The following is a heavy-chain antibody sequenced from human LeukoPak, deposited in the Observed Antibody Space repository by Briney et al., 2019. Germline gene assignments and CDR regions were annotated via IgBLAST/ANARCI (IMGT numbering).Heavy chain of an antibody. Sequence: SVKVSCKASGGTFSSYAISWVRQAPGQGLEWMGGIIPIFGTASYAQKFQGRVTITTDESTSTAYMELSSLRSEDTAVYYCASSRPIQLWLSNAFDIWGQGTMVTVSS. V-gene: IGHV1-69*05. D-gene: IGHD5-18*01. CDR3: ASSRPIQLWLSNAFDI. CDR2: IIPIFGTA. CDR1: GGTFSSYA. J-gene: IGHJ3*02.